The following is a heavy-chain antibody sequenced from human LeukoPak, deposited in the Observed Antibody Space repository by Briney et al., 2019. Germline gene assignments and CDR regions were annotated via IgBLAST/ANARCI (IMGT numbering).Heavy chain of an antibody. D-gene: IGHD6-13*01. J-gene: IGHJ4*02. Sequence: GGSLRLSCAASGFTFSSYWMSWVRQAPGKGLEWVANIKQDGSEKYYVDSVKGRFTISRDNAKNSLYLQMSSLKTEDTAVYYCTSGFTSTWFYPSDYWGQGTLVIVSS. CDR3: TSGFTSTWFYPSDY. V-gene: IGHV3-7*03. CDR1: GFTFSSYW. CDR2: IKQDGSEK.